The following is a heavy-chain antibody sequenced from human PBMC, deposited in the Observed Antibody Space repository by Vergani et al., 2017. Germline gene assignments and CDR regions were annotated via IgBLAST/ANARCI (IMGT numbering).Heavy chain of an antibody. CDR2: IYYSGST. CDR3: GRDGYSSSWTPRGGAFDI. CDR1: GGSISSSSYY. V-gene: IGHV4-39*07. J-gene: IGHJ3*02. D-gene: IGHD6-13*01. Sequence: QLQLQESGPGLVKPSETLSLTCTVSGGSISSSSYYWGWIRQPPGKGLEWIGYIYYSGSTYYNPSLKSRVTISVDTSKNQFSLKLSSVTAAEPAVYYCGRDGYSSSWTPRGGAFDIWAKGQWSPSLQ.